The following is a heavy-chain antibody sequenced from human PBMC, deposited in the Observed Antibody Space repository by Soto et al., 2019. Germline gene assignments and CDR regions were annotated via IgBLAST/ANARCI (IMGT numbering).Heavy chain of an antibody. Sequence: GASVKVSCKASGYTFTSYDINWVRQATGQGLEWMGWMNPNSGNTGYAQKFQGRVTMTRNTSISTAYMELSSLRSEDTAVYYCARSFLLPDAFDIWGQGTMVTVSS. CDR2: MNPNSGNT. D-gene: IGHD2-15*01. J-gene: IGHJ3*02. V-gene: IGHV1-8*01. CDR3: ARSFLLPDAFDI. CDR1: GYTFTSYD.